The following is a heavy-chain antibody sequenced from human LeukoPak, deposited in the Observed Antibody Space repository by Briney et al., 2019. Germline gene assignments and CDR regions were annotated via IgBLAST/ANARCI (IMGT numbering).Heavy chain of an antibody. CDR3: ATTPALAVAGTLDPKE. Sequence: KPSETLSLTCTVSGGSISSSSYYWGWIRQSPGKGLEWIGSIFYSGSTYYNPPLKSRVTISIDTSENQFSLKLSSVTAADTAVYYCATTPALAVAGTLDPKEWGQGTLVTVSS. CDR1: GGSISSSSYY. V-gene: IGHV4-39*01. CDR2: IFYSGST. J-gene: IGHJ4*02. D-gene: IGHD6-19*01.